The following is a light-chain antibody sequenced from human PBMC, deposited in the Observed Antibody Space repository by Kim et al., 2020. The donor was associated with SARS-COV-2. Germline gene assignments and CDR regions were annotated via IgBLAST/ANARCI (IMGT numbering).Light chain of an antibody. CDR1: QSVASSY. V-gene: IGKV3-20*01. Sequence: EFVLTQSPGTLSLSPGERATLSCGASQSVASSYFDWYQQGPGQAPSLLIYDASNRATGIPDRFRGSGSGTDFSPTISTVEPEDFSVYYCKQYGSSPRTFGQGTKVDIK. CDR3: KQYGSSPRT. J-gene: IGKJ1*01. CDR2: DAS.